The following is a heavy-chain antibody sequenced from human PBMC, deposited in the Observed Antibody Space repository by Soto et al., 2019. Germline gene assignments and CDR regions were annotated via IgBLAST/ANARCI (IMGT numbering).Heavy chain of an antibody. V-gene: IGHV3-21*01. CDR3: TRDASRDRSARGWFDP. CDR1: GFTFRSFT. Sequence: CAASGFTFRSFTMNWFRQAPGKGLEWVSTISSNSAYIYYTDALRGRFTISRDNAKNSLHLQMNSLRAEDTAVYYCTRDASRDRSARGWFDPWGPGTLVTVSS. CDR2: ISSNSAYI. D-gene: IGHD3-10*01. J-gene: IGHJ5*02.